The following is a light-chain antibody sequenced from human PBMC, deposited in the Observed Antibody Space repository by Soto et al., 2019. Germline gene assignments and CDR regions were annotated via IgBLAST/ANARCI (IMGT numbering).Light chain of an antibody. CDR2: DVT. V-gene: IGLV2-14*03. J-gene: IGLJ1*01. CDR3: SSYTSYTTFV. Sequence: QSVLTQPASVSGSPGQSITISCTGTSSDVGGYNYVSWYQQHPGKAPKLVISDVTNRPSGVSNRFSGSKSGNTASLTISGLQADDEADYYCSSYTSYTTFVFGTGTKVTVL. CDR1: SSDVGGYNY.